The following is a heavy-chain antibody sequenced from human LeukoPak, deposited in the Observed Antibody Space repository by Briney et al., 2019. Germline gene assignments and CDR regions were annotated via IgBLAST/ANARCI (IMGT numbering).Heavy chain of an antibody. D-gene: IGHD5-18*01. CDR1: GDTFSNYA. V-gene: IGHV1-69*13. J-gene: IGHJ4*02. Sequence: ASVKVSCKASGDTFSNYAISWVRQAPGQGLEWMGGIIPIFATANYAQKFRGRVTITADESTNTAYMELSSLRSEVTAVYYCARESDSSMVINYFDYWGQGTLVTVSS. CDR2: IIPIFATA. CDR3: ARESDSSMVINYFDY.